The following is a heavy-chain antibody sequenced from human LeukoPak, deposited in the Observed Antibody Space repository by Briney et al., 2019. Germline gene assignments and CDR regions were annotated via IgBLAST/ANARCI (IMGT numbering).Heavy chain of an antibody. CDR3: ARASSKQLAGYLPDGFDI. CDR2: ISSSGTYV. CDR1: GFTFGSYS. V-gene: IGHV3-21*01. Sequence: GGSLRLSCAASGFTFGSYSMNWVRQAPGKGLEWVSSISSSGTYVYYADSVKGRFTISRDNAKNSLSLQMNSLRADDAAVYYCARASSKQLAGYLPDGFDIWGQGTMVTVSS. D-gene: IGHD3-9*01. J-gene: IGHJ3*02.